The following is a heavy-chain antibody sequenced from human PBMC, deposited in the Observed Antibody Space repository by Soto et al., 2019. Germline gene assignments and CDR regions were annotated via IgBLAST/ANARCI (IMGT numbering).Heavy chain of an antibody. CDR2: IYWNDDK. V-gene: IGHV2-5*01. D-gene: IGHD4-17*01. Sequence: SGPTLVNPTQTLTLTCTFPGFSLSTSGVGVGWIRQPPGKALEWLALIYWNDDKRYSPSLKSRLTITKDTSKNQVVLTMTNMDPVDTATYYCAHRGSGYGDPHYYYYGMDVWGQGTTVTVSS. CDR3: AHRGSGYGDPHYYYYGMDV. J-gene: IGHJ6*02. CDR1: GFSLSTSGVG.